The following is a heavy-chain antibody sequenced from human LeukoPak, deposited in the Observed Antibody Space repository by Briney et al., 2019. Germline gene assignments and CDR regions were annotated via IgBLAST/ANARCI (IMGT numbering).Heavy chain of an antibody. J-gene: IGHJ4*02. CDR3: ASQSSGSDYGEDY. CDR2: IIPIFGTA. Sequence: SVKVSCKASGGTFRSYAISWVRQAPGQGLELMGRIIPIFGTANYAQKFQGRVTITTDESTRTAHMELSSLTSEDTAVYYCASQSSGSDYGEDYWGQGTLVTVSS. V-gene: IGHV1-69*05. CDR1: GGTFRSYA. D-gene: IGHD1-26*01.